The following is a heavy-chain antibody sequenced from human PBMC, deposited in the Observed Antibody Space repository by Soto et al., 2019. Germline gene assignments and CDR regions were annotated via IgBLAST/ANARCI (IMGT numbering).Heavy chain of an antibody. CDR3: AKDSSGPADY. CDR1: GFTFSSYG. Sequence: QVQLVESGGGVVQPGRSRRLSCAASGFTFSSYGMHWVRQAPGKGLEWVAVISYDGSNKYYADSVKGRFTISRDNSKNTLYLQMNSLRAEDTAVYYCAKDSSGPADYWGQGTLVTVSS. D-gene: IGHD3-10*01. V-gene: IGHV3-30*18. CDR2: ISYDGSNK. J-gene: IGHJ4*02.